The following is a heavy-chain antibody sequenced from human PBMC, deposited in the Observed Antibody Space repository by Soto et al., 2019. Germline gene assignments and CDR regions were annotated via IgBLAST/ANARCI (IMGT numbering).Heavy chain of an antibody. Sequence: QVQLVQSGAEVKKPGASVKVSCKASGYTFTSYGINWVRQAPGHGLEWMGWISAYNGNTNYAQKRQGRVTMTTDTSTSTAYVELRSPRSDDTAVCYCARGVGAADTVDYWGQGTRVTVSS. J-gene: IGHJ4*02. V-gene: IGHV1-18*01. D-gene: IGHD1-26*01. CDR2: ISAYNGNT. CDR1: GYTFTSYG. CDR3: ARGVGAADTVDY.